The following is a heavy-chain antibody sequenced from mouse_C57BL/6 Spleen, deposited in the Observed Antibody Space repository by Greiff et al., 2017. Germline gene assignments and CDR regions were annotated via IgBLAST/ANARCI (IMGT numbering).Heavy chain of an antibody. J-gene: IGHJ3*01. D-gene: IGHD1-1*01. CDR3: TITTVVAPH. Sequence: EVKLVESGAELVRPGASVKLSCTASGFNIKDDYMHWVKQRPEQGLEWIGWIDPENGDTEYASKFQGKATITADTSSHTAYLQLSSLTSEDTAVYYCTITTVVAPHWGQGTLVTVSA. V-gene: IGHV14-4*01. CDR1: GFNIKDDY. CDR2: IDPENGDT.